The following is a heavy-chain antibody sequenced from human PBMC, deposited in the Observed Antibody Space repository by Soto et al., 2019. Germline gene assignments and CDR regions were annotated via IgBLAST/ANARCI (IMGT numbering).Heavy chain of an antibody. CDR2: IYSGGST. Sequence: GGSLRLSCAASGFTVSSNYMSWVRQAPGKGLEWVSVIYSGGSTYYADSVKGRFTISRHNSKNTLYLQMNSLRAEDTAVYYCAREVVVPAAPNYYYYMDVWGKGTTVTVSS. J-gene: IGHJ6*03. V-gene: IGHV3-53*04. CDR1: GFTVSSNY. D-gene: IGHD2-2*01. CDR3: AREVVVPAAPNYYYYMDV.